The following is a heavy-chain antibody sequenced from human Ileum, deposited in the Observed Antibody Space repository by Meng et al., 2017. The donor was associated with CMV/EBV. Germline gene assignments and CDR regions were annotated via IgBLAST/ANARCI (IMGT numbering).Heavy chain of an antibody. Sequence: LSLTCAASGFTLSRYTMHWVRQAPGKGLEWVAIISSDGRNKYSADSVKGRFTISRDNPMNTLYLQMNSLRAEDTAVYYCARAIGGKPYYYYGLDVWGQGTTVTVSS. D-gene: IGHD2-15*01. V-gene: IGHV3-30*04. CDR1: GFTLSRYT. J-gene: IGHJ6*02. CDR3: ARAIGGKPYYYYGLDV. CDR2: ISSDGRNK.